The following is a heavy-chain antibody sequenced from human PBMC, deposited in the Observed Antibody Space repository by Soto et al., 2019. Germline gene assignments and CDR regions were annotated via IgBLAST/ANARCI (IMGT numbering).Heavy chain of an antibody. CDR3: ARDYSRDYYNGMDV. J-gene: IGHJ6*02. CDR2: INAGNGNT. V-gene: IGHV1-3*01. Sequence: XAVKVASKASGYRLTNYAMHWVRQSPGQGLEWMGWINAGNGNTKYSQKFQGRVTITRDTSASTLYMELSSLRSEDTAVYYCARDYSRDYYNGMDVWAQRTTVTVSS. D-gene: IGHD2-21*01. CDR1: GYRLTNYA.